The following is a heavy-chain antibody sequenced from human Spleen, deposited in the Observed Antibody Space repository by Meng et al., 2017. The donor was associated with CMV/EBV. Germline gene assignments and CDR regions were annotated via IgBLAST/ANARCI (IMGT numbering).Heavy chain of an antibody. CDR2: IIPTLGIA. CDR1: GGTFSSYT. CDR3: ARVGYSSGWYVEY. Sequence: SVKVSCKASGGTFSSYTISWVRQAPGQGLEWMGRIIPTLGIANYAQKFQGRVTITADKSTSTAYMELSSLRSEDTAVYYCARVGYSSGWYVEYWGQGTLVTVSS. J-gene: IGHJ4*02. V-gene: IGHV1-69*02. D-gene: IGHD6-19*01.